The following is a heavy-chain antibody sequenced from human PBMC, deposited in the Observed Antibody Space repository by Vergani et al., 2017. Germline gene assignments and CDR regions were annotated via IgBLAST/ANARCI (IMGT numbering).Heavy chain of an antibody. CDR2: IEYHEQNI. D-gene: IGHD2-21*01. CDR3: ATXPPTTSPPSYSDH. J-gene: IGHJ4*02. CDR1: GFAFSTYG. V-gene: IGHV3-30*02. Sequence: HLVESGGDVVQPGGSLTVSCVASGFAFSTYGMHWVRQAPGEGLEWVAFIEYHEQNIEYADSVKGRFAISRDNSRNSLYLQMNSLRVEDTAVYYCATXPPTTSPPSYSDHWGQGTLVTVSS.